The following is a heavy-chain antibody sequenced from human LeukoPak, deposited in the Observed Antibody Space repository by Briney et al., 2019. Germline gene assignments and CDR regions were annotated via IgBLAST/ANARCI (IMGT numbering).Heavy chain of an antibody. CDR2: IRDSGGST. J-gene: IGHJ4*02. CDR3: AQISGGLFYGD. V-gene: IGHV3-23*01. D-gene: IGHD3-10*01. CDR1: GFTFSTYG. Sequence: PGGSLRLSCAASGFTFSTYGMSWVRQAPGKGLEWVSGIRDSGGSTYYADSVKGRFTISRDNSKNTLYLQMNSLRAEDTAVYYCAQISGGLFYGDWGQGTLVTVSS.